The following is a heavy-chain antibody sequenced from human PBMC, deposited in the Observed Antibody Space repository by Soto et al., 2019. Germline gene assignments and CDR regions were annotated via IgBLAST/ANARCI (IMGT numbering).Heavy chain of an antibody. V-gene: IGHV1-18*01. J-gene: IGHJ4*02. D-gene: IGHD6-13*01. CDR2: TSGYNTHT. CDR3: ARGSSYGRSSWPDY. Sequence: QIQLVQSGAEVKKPGTSVKVTCKTSGYTFSSYGVTWVRQAPGQGLEWIGWTSGYNTHTNYAPKIHDRVIMTTDLPTGTASMELRSLRSDDTAIYYCARGSSYGRSSWPDYWGQGTLVIVSS. CDR1: GYTFSSYG.